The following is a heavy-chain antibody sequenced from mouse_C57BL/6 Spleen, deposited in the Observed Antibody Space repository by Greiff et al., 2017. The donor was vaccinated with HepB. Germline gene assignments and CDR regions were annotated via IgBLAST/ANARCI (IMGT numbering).Heavy chain of an antibody. D-gene: IGHD1-1*01. CDR1: GFTFSSYG. J-gene: IGHJ1*03. CDR2: ISSGGSYT. V-gene: IGHV5-6*01. Sequence: EVQLVESGGDLVKPGGSLKLSCAASGFTFSSYGMSWVRQTPDKRLEWVATISSGGSYTYYPDSVKGRFTISRDNAKNTLYLQMSSLKSEDTAMYYCERHGYGSSQSYWYFDVWGTGTTVTVSS. CDR3: ERHGYGSSQSYWYFDV.